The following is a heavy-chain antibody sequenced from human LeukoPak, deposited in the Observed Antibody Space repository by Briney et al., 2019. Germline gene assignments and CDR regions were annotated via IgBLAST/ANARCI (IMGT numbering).Heavy chain of an antibody. CDR3: ASGRLEDKGPYYFDY. CDR1: GFTFSDYY. J-gene: IGHJ4*02. V-gene: IGHV3-11*01. D-gene: IGHD3-16*01. CDR2: ISSSGSTI. Sequence: GGSLRLSCAASGFTFSDYYMSWIRQAPGKGLEWVSYISSSGSTIYYADSVKGRFTISRDNAKNSLYLQMNSLRAEDTAVYYCASGRLEDKGPYYFDYWGQGTLVTVSS.